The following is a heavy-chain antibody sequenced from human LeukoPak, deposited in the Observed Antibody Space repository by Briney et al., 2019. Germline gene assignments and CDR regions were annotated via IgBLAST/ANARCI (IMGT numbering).Heavy chain of an antibody. Sequence: SETLSLTCAVYGGSFSGYYWSWIRQPPGKGLEWIGEINHSGSTNYNPSLKSRVTISVDTSKDQFSLKLSSVTAADTAVYYCARADYGDRACFDYWGQGTLVTVSS. CDR3: ARADYGDRACFDY. CDR2: INHSGST. CDR1: GGSFSGYY. D-gene: IGHD4-17*01. V-gene: IGHV4-34*01. J-gene: IGHJ4*02.